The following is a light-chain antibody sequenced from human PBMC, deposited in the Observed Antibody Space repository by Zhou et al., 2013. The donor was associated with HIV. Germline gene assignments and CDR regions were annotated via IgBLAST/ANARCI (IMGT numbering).Light chain of an antibody. V-gene: IGKV1-27*01. CDR2: TAS. J-gene: IGKJ2*01. CDR3: QQRSNWPT. CDR1: QGIGYS. Sequence: DIQMTQSPSSLSASVGDRVTITCRASQGIGYSLAWYQQKPGKVPRLLIYTASILLSGVPSRFSGSGSGTDFTLTISSLEPEDFAVYYCQQRSNWPTFGQGPSWRSN.